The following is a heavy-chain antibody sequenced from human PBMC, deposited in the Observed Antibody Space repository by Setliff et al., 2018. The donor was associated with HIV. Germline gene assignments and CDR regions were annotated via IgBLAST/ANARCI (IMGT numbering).Heavy chain of an antibody. J-gene: IGHJ4*02. CDR3: ARARGDWYNVRPYYFDL. Sequence: PSETLSLTCAVSGASFVGDNHWSWIRQTPERGLEWIAYFMYTDIHYVNYLNYRNPSLASRLSISVDKSKNQFSLTLSSVTAAGTAVYYCARARGDWYNVRPYYFDLWGQGTPVTVSS. D-gene: IGHD6-19*01. CDR1: GASFVGDNH. V-gene: IGHV4-30-4*01. CDR2: FMYTDIHYVNYLN.